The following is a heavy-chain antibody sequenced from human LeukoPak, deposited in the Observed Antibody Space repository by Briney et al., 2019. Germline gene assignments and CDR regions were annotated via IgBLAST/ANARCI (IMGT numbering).Heavy chain of an antibody. CDR2: IYYSGST. CDR3: ARIDRAVAGTIDY. D-gene: IGHD6-19*01. Sequence: SETLSLTCGVHGGSFSGYHWSWIRQPPGKGLEWIGYIYYSGSTNYNPSLKSRVTMSVDTSKNQFSLKLSSVTAADTAVYYCARIDRAVAGTIDYWGQGTLVTVSS. CDR1: GGSFSGYH. J-gene: IGHJ4*02. V-gene: IGHV4-59*08.